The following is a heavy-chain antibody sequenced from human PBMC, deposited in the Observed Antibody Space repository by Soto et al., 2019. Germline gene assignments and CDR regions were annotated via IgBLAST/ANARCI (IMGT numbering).Heavy chain of an antibody. CDR2: IYWDDDK. CDR1: GFSLTTSGVG. D-gene: IGHD1-26*01. Sequence: QITLKESGPTLVKPTQTLTLACTFSGFSLTTSGVGVGWIRQPPGKALDWLALIYWDDDKRHSPSLKSRLTITKDTSTRQVVHTIPNMDPVDTGKHYCAHTALYSRSYWDAGYFDAWGQGTTVAVSP. J-gene: IGHJ4*02. V-gene: IGHV2-5*02. CDR3: AHTALYSRSYWDAGYFDA.